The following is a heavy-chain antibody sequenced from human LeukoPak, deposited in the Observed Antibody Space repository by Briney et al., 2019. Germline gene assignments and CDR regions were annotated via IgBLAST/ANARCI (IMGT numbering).Heavy chain of an antibody. J-gene: IGHJ3*02. Sequence: GGSLRLSCAASGFTFRSYWMSWLRQAPGKGPEWVANIRQDGSEKYYMDSVKGRFTISRDNAKNSLYLQMNSLRAEDTAVYYCARTAYYDFWSGYKAFDIWGQGTMVTVSS. D-gene: IGHD3-3*01. V-gene: IGHV3-7*01. CDR1: GFTFRSYW. CDR3: ARTAYYDFWSGYKAFDI. CDR2: IRQDGSEK.